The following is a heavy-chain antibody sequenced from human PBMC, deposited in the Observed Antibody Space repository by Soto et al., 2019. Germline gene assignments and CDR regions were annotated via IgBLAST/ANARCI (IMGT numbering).Heavy chain of an antibody. J-gene: IGHJ4*02. CDR1: GFTFSSYA. D-gene: IGHD4-17*01. V-gene: IGHV3-23*01. CDR2: ISGSGGST. CDR3: AKDLTVTTYYFDY. Sequence: GGSLRLSCAASGFTFSSYAMSWVRQAPGKGLEWVSAISGSGGSTYYADSVRGRFTISRDNSKNTLYLQMNSLRAEDTAVYYCAKDLTVTTYYFDYWGQGTLVTVSS.